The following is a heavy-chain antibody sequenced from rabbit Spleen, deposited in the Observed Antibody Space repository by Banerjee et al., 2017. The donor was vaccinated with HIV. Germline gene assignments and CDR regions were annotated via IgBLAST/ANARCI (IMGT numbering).Heavy chain of an antibody. CDR3: AISYPGSSYGFNL. CDR2: INTYTVKS. V-gene: IGHV1S45*01. Sequence: QQQLVESGGGLVKPGASLTLTCKASGFSFSDRDVMCWVRQAPGKGLEWIACINTYTVKSVYASWATGRFTCSKTSSTTVTLQMTSLTVADTATYFCAISYPGSSYGFNLWGPGTLVTVS. D-gene: IGHD8-1*01. CDR1: GFSFSDRDV. J-gene: IGHJ4*01.